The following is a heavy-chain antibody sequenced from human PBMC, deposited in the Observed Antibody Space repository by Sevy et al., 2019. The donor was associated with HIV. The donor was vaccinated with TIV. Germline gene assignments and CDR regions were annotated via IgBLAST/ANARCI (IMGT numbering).Heavy chain of an antibody. Sequence: SETLSLTCSVSGGSITSGFYSWTWIRQPAGKGLEWIGHLYTSGSTNYYSSLKSRVTISVDTSKNQFSLKLNSVTAADTAVYYCARDRRNDYNGPAHYLDVWGKGTTVTVSS. CDR3: ARDRRNDYNGPAHYLDV. CDR2: LYTSGST. CDR1: GGSITSGFYS. J-gene: IGHJ6*03. V-gene: IGHV4-61*09. D-gene: IGHD4-4*01.